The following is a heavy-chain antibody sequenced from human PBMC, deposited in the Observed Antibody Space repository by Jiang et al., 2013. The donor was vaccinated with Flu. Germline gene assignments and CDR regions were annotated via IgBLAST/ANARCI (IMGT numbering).Heavy chain of an antibody. Sequence: VQLLESGGGLVQPGGSLRLSCAASGFTFSSYSMNWVRQAPGKGLEWVSYISSSSSTIYYADSVKGRFTISRDNAKNSLYLQMNSLRAEDTAVYYCASPGGYCSGGSCYSGYWGQGTLVTVSS. J-gene: IGHJ4*02. CDR2: ISSSSSTI. CDR1: GFTFSSYS. V-gene: IGHV3-48*01. D-gene: IGHD2-15*01. CDR3: ASPGGYCSGGSCYSGY.